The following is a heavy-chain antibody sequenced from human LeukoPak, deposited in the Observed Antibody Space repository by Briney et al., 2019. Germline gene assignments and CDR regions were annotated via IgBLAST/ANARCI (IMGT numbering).Heavy chain of an antibody. CDR1: GDSVSSNTAA. D-gene: IGHD2-15*01. Sequence: SQTLSLTCAISGDSVSSNTAAWNRVGQSPSRGLEWLGRTYYRSKWYYDYATSVSSRMAINPDTSKNLFSLQLNSVTPEDTAVYYCARDPGYYYAMDVWGQGTTVTVSS. CDR3: ARDPGYYYAMDV. V-gene: IGHV6-1*01. CDR2: TYYRSKWYY. J-gene: IGHJ6*02.